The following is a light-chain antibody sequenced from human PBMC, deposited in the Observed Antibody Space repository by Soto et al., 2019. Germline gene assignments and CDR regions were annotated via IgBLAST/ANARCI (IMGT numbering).Light chain of an antibody. J-gene: IGLJ2*01. CDR2: DVS. CDR3: SSYTSSSTRVV. Sequence: QSALTQPASVSGSPGQSITISCTGTSSDVGGYNYVSWYQKHPGKAPKLMIYDVSNRPSGVSNRFSGSKSDNTASLTISGLQAEDEADYYCSSYTSSSTRVVFGGGTKLTVL. CDR1: SSDVGGYNY. V-gene: IGLV2-14*01.